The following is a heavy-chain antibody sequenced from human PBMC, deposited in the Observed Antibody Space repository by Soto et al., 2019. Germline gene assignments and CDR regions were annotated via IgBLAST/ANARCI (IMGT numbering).Heavy chain of an antibody. V-gene: IGHV3-53*01. CDR2: IYSGGST. D-gene: IGHD3-22*01. J-gene: IGHJ1*01. Sequence: GGSLRLSCAASGFTVSSNYMSWVRQAPGKGLEWVSVIYSGGSTYYADSVKGRFTISRDNSKNTLYLQMNSLRAEDTAVYYCARDRVESGYPEYFQHWGKGTLVTVPQ. CDR3: ARDRVESGYPEYFQH. CDR1: GFTVSSNY.